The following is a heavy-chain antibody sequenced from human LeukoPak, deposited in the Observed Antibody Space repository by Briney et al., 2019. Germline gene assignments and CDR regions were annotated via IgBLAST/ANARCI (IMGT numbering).Heavy chain of an antibody. D-gene: IGHD4-17*01. V-gene: IGHV3-48*04. J-gene: IGHJ4*02. CDR3: ARDSASPPVTFDY. Sequence: GGSLRLSCSASGFPFSIYSMNWVRQAPGKGPEWISYISGRSSILYYADSVNGRFTISRDDAKNSLYLQMSGLRVEDTAVYYCARDSASPPVTFDYWGLGTLVTVSS. CDR2: ISGRSSIL. CDR1: GFPFSIYS.